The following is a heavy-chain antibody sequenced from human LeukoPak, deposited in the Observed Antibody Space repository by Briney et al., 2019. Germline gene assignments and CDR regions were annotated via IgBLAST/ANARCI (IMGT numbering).Heavy chain of an antibody. J-gene: IGHJ1*01. D-gene: IGHD6-25*01. CDR1: GFTFSSYA. CDR2: ISGSGGST. CDR3: AKSEGYSSVYFQH. V-gene: IGHV3-23*01. Sequence: GGSLRLSCAASGFTFSSYAMSWVRQAPGKGLEWVSAISGSGGSTYYADSVKGRFTISRDNSKNTLHLQMNSLRAEDTAVYYCAKSEGYSSVYFQHWGQGTLVTVSS.